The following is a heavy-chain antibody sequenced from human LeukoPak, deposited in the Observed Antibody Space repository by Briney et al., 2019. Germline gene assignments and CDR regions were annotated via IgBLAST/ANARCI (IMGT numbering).Heavy chain of an antibody. CDR3: ARRAGGRGSHFDY. CDR2: IYYSGST. Sequence: SETLSLTCTVSGGSISSYYWSWIRQPPGKGLEWIGYIYYSGSTNYNPSLKSQVTISVDTSKNQFSLKLSSVTAADTAVYYCARRAGGRGSHFDYWGQGTLVTVSS. D-gene: IGHD2-15*01. V-gene: IGHV4-59*01. CDR1: GGSISSYY. J-gene: IGHJ4*02.